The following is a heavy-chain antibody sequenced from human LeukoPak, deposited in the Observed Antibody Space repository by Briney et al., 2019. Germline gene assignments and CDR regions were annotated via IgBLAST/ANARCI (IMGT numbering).Heavy chain of an antibody. CDR1: GFTFSSYE. J-gene: IGHJ6*04. CDR2: ISSSGSTI. CDR3: AELGITMIGGV. Sequence: GGSLSLSCAATGFTFSSYEVTWVRQAAGKGLEWVSYISSSGSTIYYAYSVKGRFTISRDNAKNSLYLQMNSLRAEDTAVYYCAELGITMIGGVWGKGTTVTISS. D-gene: IGHD3-10*02. V-gene: IGHV3-48*03.